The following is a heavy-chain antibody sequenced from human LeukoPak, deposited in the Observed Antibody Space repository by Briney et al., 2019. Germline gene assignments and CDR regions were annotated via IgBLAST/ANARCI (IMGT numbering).Heavy chain of an antibody. CDR1: GYTFNNFG. D-gene: IGHD3-10*01. Sequence: GASVKVSCKASGYTFNNFGISWVRQAPGQGLEWMGWISAYNGDTKYAEKVQDRVTMTTDTSTSTVYMELRGLTSDDTAVYYCARDRRARGLWFGEARGYWGQGTQVTVSS. V-gene: IGHV1-18*01. J-gene: IGHJ4*02. CDR2: ISAYNGDT. CDR3: ARDRRARGLWFGEARGY.